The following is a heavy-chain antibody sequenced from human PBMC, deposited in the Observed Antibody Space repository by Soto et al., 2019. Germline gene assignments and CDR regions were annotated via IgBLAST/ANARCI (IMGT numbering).Heavy chain of an antibody. V-gene: IGHV4-39*01. CDR2: IYYSGST. Sequence: QLQLQESGPGLVKPSETLSLTCTVSGGSISSSSYYWGWIRQPPGKGLEWIGSIYYSGSTHYNPSLKSRVTISVDTSTNQCSLKLSSVTAADTAVYYCASQASPYYHYGMDVWGQGTTVTVSS. J-gene: IGHJ6*02. CDR3: ASQASPYYHYGMDV. CDR1: GGSISSSSYY.